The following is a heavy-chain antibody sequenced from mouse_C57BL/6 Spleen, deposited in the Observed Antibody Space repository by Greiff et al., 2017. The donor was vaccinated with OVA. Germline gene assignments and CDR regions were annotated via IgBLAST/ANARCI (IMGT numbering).Heavy chain of an antibody. D-gene: IGHD2-5*01. V-gene: IGHV5-4*01. CDR1: GFTFSSYA. CDR2: ISDGGSYT. CDR3: ARDSNYVKDYAMDY. Sequence: EVKLMESGGGLVKPGGSLKLSCAASGFTFSSYAMSWVRQTPEKRLEWVATISDGGSYTYYPDNVKGRFTISRDNAKNNLYLQMSHLKSEDTAMYYCARDSNYVKDYAMDYWGQGTSVTVSS. J-gene: IGHJ4*01.